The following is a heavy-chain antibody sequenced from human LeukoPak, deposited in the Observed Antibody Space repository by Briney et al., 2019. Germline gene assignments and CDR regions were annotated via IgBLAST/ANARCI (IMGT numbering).Heavy chain of an antibody. CDR3: AKDPLSCYFNCYMDV. V-gene: IGHV3-23*01. Sequence: GGALRLSCAASGVSSSSYIMCLVRPAPRRGVEWVSAISGSGGSTYYADSVKAGFTISRDNSKNTLYLQMNSLKAEDTAVYYCAKDPLSCYFNCYMDVWGKGTTVTVSS. CDR1: GVSSSSYI. CDR2: ISGSGGST. J-gene: IGHJ6*03.